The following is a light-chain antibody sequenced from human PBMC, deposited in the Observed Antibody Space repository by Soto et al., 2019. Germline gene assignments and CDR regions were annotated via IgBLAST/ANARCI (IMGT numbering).Light chain of an antibody. J-gene: IGLJ2*01. CDR2: GTS. Sequence: QTVVTQEPSLTVSPGGTVTLTCASSTGAVTSGYFPNWFQQKPGQAPRALINGTSKKHSWTPALFSGTLLGGKAALTVSDVQPEDEAEYYCLLYYGGVLGVFGGGTKLTV. CDR1: TGAVTSGYF. CDR3: LLYYGGVLGV. V-gene: IGLV7-43*01.